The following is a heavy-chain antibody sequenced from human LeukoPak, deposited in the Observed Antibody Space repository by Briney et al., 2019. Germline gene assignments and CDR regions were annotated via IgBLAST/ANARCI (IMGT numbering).Heavy chain of an antibody. CDR2: ISSSSSYI. Sequence: PGDSLRLSCAASGFTFNSYSMDWVRQAPGKGLEWVSSISSSSSYIYYADSVKGRFTISRDNAKNSLYLQMNSLRAEGTAVYYCAYLSISMTVVDWGQGTLVTVSS. J-gene: IGHJ4*02. CDR3: AYLSISMTVVD. D-gene: IGHD3-22*01. CDR1: GFTFNSYS. V-gene: IGHV3-21*01.